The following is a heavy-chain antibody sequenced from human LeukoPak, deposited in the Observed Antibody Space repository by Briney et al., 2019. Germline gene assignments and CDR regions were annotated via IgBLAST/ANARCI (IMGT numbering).Heavy chain of an antibody. CDR3: ARHVYSYGFSSDY. D-gene: IGHD5-18*01. Sequence: SEALSLTCTVSGGSISTTSYYWGWIRQPPGKGLEWIGSIYYSGSTYYNPSLKSRVSISVDTSKNQFSLKLSSVTAADTAVFYCARHVYSYGFSSDYWGQGTLVTVPS. V-gene: IGHV4-39*01. CDR1: GGSISTTSYY. CDR2: IYYSGST. J-gene: IGHJ4*02.